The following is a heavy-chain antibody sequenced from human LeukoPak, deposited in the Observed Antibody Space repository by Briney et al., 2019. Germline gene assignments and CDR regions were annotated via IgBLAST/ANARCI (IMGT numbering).Heavy chain of an antibody. Sequence: GGSLRLSCAASGFTISSYEMNWVRQAPGKGLEWVSYISSSSSTIYYADSVKGRFTISRDNAKNSLYLQMNSLRAEDTAVYYCARDLRGFDIWGQGTMVTVSS. D-gene: IGHD3-10*01. CDR3: ARDLRGFDI. CDR2: ISSSSSTI. CDR1: GFTISSYE. J-gene: IGHJ3*02. V-gene: IGHV3-48*01.